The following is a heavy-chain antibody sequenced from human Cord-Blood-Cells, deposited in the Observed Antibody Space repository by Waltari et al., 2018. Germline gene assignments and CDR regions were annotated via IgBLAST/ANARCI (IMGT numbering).Heavy chain of an antibody. V-gene: IGHV1-3*01. D-gene: IGHD6-13*01. CDR3: ARAGKNWFDP. J-gene: IGHJ5*02. CDR2: INACNGNT. CDR1: GYTFTSYA. Sequence: QVQLVQSGAEVKKPGASVKVSCKASGYTFTSYAMHWGRQAPGQRLEWMGWINACNGNTKYSQKFQGRITITRDTSASTAYMELSSLRSEDTAVYYCARAGKNWFDPWGQGTLVTVSS.